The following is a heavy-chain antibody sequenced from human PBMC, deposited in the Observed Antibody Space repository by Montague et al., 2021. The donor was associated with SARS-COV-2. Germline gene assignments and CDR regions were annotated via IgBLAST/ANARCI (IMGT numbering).Heavy chain of an antibody. CDR1: GVSISSYY. CDR2: IYFSGST. V-gene: IGHV4-59*08. D-gene: IGHD3-22*01. J-gene: IGHJ3*02. Sequence: SETLSLTCTVSGVSISSYYWSWIRQPPGKGLEWIGCIYFSGSTNYNPSLKSRVPISVDTSKNQFSLKLSSVTAADTAVYYCARHGRFSVIVNTPRGAFDIWGQGTMVTVSS. CDR3: ARHGRFSVIVNTPRGAFDI.